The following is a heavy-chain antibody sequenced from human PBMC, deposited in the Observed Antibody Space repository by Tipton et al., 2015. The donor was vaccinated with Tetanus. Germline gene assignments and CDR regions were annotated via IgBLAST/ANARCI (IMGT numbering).Heavy chain of an antibody. CDR3: ARDFGSNHNWFDP. CDR1: GGSMSGSGHY. CDR2: ISYSGRT. V-gene: IGHV4-39*07. J-gene: IGHJ5*02. D-gene: IGHD6-13*01. Sequence: TLSLTCIVSGGSMSGSGHYGAWVRQSPGKGLEWIGSISYSGRTYYSPSLKSRVTLSVDMSKNQFFLKMISMTAADTAVYFCARDFGSNHNWFDPWGQGTQVTVSS.